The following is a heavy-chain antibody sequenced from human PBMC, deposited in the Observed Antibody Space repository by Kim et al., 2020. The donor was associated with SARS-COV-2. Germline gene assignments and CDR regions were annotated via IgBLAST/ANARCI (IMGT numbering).Heavy chain of an antibody. CDR1: GFTFSSSG. J-gene: IGHJ6*02. D-gene: IGHD5-18*01. V-gene: IGHV3-33*05. CDR3: ASGDTAIGYYYYGMDV. CDR2: ISYDGSNK. Sequence: GGSLRLSCPASGFTFSSSGMHWVRQAPGKGLEWVAVISYDGSNKYYADSVKGRFTISRDNSKNTLYLQMNSLRGEDTAVYYCASGDTAIGYYYYGMDVWGQGTTVTVSS.